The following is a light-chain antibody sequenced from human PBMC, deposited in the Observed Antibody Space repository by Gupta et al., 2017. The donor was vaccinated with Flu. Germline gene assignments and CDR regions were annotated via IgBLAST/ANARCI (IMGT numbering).Light chain of an antibody. J-gene: IGKJ4*01. Sequence: DIQMTQSPSSVSASVGDRVTITCRARQGISSYSAWYQQKPGKAPKLLIYGASRLQSGVPSRFSGSGSGTDFTLTISRLQPEDFATYFCQQTNSFPLTFGGGTKVEIK. CDR1: QGISSY. CDR3: QQTNSFPLT. CDR2: GAS. V-gene: IGKV1-12*01.